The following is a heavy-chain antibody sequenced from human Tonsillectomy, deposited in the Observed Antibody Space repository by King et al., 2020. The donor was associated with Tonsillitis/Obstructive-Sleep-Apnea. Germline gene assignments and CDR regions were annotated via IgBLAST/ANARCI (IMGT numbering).Heavy chain of an antibody. Sequence: LVESGGGLVKPGRSLRLSCSASGFTFGDHALRWFRQAPGKGLEWVGFIRSKAYGGTTEYAASVKGRFTISRDDSKSIAYLQMDSLKTEDTAVYYCTRGLYRGRYLFDYWGQGTLVTVSS. CDR3: TRGLYRGRYLFDY. D-gene: IGHD1-26*01. J-gene: IGHJ4*02. CDR2: IRSKAYGGTT. CDR1: GFTFGDHA. V-gene: IGHV3-49*05.